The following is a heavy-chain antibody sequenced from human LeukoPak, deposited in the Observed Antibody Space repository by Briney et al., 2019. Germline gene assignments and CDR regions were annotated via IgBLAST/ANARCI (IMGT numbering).Heavy chain of an antibody. D-gene: IGHD3-22*01. CDR3: LYHDSGVTSPLESY. J-gene: IGHJ4*02. V-gene: IGHV3-21*01. CDR2: ISGNSAYI. Sequence: GGSLRLSCAASGFSFSSFGMNWVRQAPGRGLEWVSSISGNSAYIYYADSMRGRFTISRDNAKNSLYLQMNSLRAEDTAVYYCLYHDSGVTSPLESYWGQGILVTVST. CDR1: GFSFSSFG.